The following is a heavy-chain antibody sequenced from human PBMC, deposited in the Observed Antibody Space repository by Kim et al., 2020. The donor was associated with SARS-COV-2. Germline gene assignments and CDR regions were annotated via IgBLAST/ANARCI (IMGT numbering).Heavy chain of an antibody. CDR3: ARDMGYSYGAYYYYGMDV. D-gene: IGHD5-18*01. CDR2: IKQDGSEK. CDR1: GFTFSSYW. Sequence: GGSLRLSSAASGFTFSSYWMSWVRQAPGKGLEWVANIKQDGSEKYYVDSVKGRFTTSRDNAKNSLYLQMNSLRAEDTAVYYCARDMGYSYGAYYYYGMDVWGQGTTVTVSS. J-gene: IGHJ6*02. V-gene: IGHV3-7*03.